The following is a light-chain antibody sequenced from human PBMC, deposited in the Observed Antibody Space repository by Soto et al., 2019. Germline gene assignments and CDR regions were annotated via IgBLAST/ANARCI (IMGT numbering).Light chain of an antibody. CDR3: QQYGSSPPFP. CDR2: DAS. V-gene: IGKV3-20*01. CDR1: QSVRNNY. J-gene: IGKJ5*01. Sequence: EVGWTQYQEKISLSPGERATLSCRASQSVRNNYLAWYQVRPGRAPRLLIYDASTKATAIPDRISGGGSGTDFTLTITGLEPEDLAVYYCQQYGSSPPFPFGHRGRLEIK.